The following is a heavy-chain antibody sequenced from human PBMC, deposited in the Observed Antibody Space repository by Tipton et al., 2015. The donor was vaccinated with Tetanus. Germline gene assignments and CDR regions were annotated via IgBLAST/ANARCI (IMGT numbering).Heavy chain of an antibody. V-gene: IGHV4-61*01. Sequence: GLVKPSETLSLTCTVSGGSVSSGSYYWSWVRQPPGKRLEWIGFVSSSGNSNYSPSLTGRVSMSLDTSKQQFSLSLTSATAADTAVYYCARGWGSSWYYFDYWGQGILVTVSS. D-gene: IGHD6-13*01. CDR2: VSSSGNS. J-gene: IGHJ4*02. CDR1: GGSVSSGSYY. CDR3: ARGWGSSWYYFDY.